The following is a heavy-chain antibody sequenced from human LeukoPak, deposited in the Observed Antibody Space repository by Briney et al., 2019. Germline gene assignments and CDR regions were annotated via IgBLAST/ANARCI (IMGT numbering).Heavy chain of an antibody. CDR3: ATDRRAIQLWYPHAFDI. V-gene: IGHV3-30-3*01. D-gene: IGHD5-18*01. J-gene: IGHJ3*02. CDR1: GFTLSTYS. CDR2: ISYDGSKK. Sequence: GGSLRLSCGASGFTLSTYSMHWVRQAPGKGLEWVAVISYDGSKKYYADSVKGRFTISRDNSNNTLYVQMNSRRTEDTAVYYCATDRRAIQLWYPHAFDIWGQGTMVTVSS.